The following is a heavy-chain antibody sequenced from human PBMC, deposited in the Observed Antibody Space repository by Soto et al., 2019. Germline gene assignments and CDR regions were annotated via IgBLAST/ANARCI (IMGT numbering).Heavy chain of an antibody. J-gene: IGHJ3*01. Sequence: QVQLQESGPGLVKPSQTLSLTCTVSGGFIRSGDYYWTWIRQPQGQGLEWIGYIHHSGRAYYNPSLKSRATMSVDTSENQFSLKLTSMTAADTAVYFCASTNWAYAFDFWGDGTLVTVSS. V-gene: IGHV4-30-4*01. CDR1: GGFIRSGDYY. CDR2: IHHSGRA. CDR3: ASTNWAYAFDF. D-gene: IGHD7-27*01.